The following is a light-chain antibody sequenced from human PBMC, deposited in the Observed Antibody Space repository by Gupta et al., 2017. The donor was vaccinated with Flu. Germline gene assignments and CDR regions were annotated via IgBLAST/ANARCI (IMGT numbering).Light chain of an antibody. CDR2: GAS. J-gene: IGKJ2*03. V-gene: IGKV3-15*01. CDR1: QSVSRY. Sequence: ELVLTPSPATLSVSPGERATLSCRASQSVSRYLAWYQHKPGQAPRLLIYGASTRATGIPARFSGSGSGTEFTLTSSSLQSEDFAVYYCQHFTGWPPAYSFGQGTKLEIK. CDR3: QHFTGWPPAYS.